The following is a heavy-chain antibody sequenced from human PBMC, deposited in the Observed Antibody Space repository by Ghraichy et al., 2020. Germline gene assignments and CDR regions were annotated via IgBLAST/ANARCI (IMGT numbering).Heavy chain of an antibody. Sequence: SETLSLTCTVSGGSISSSSYYWGWIRQPPGKGLEWIGSIYYSGSTYYNPSLKSRVTISVDTSKNQFSLKLSSVTAADTAVYYCARHMIGGSGSYDYFDYWGQGTLVTVSS. CDR2: IYYSGST. CDR3: ARHMIGGSGSYDYFDY. D-gene: IGHD3-10*01. J-gene: IGHJ4*02. V-gene: IGHV4-39*01. CDR1: GGSISSSSYY.